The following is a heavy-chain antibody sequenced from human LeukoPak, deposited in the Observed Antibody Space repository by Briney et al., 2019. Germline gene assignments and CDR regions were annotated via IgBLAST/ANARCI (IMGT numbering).Heavy chain of an antibody. J-gene: IGHJ4*02. V-gene: IGHV1-8*01. Sequence: ASVKVSCKASGYTFTSYDINWVRQATGQGLEWMGWMNPNSGNTGYAQRFQGRVTMTRNISISTAYMELSSLRSEDTAVYYCARGQSSDGYGSGPDFDYWGQGTLVTVSS. CDR3: ARGQSSDGYGSGPDFDY. CDR2: MNPNSGNT. CDR1: GYTFTSYD. D-gene: IGHD3-10*01.